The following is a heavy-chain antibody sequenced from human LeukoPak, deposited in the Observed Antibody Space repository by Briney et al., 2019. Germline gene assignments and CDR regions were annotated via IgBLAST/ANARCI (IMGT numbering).Heavy chain of an antibody. CDR3: ARDHGSQSGGILDY. D-gene: IGHD2-15*01. CDR2: IYYSGST. Sequence: SETLSLTCTVSGGSISSSSYYWGWIRQPPGKGLEWIGSIYYSGSTYYNPSLKSRVTISVDTSKNQFSLKLSSVTAADTPVYYCARDHGSQSGGILDYWGQGTLVTVSS. V-gene: IGHV4-39*07. J-gene: IGHJ4*02. CDR1: GGSISSSSYY.